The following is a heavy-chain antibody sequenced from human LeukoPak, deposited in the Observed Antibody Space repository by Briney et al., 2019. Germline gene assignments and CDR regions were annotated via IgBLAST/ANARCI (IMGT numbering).Heavy chain of an antibody. CDR3: AKDQAVGAEYWFFDV. Sequence: GGSLRLSCAASGFTFTDYWINWVRQAPGKGLEWVANIKQDGSATYYVDSVKGRFTVSRDNAKNSLCLQMNSLRAEDTAIYYCAKDQAVGAEYWFFDVWGRGTLVTVSS. CDR1: GFTFTDYW. V-gene: IGHV3-7*03. D-gene: IGHD1-26*01. J-gene: IGHJ2*01. CDR2: IKQDGSAT.